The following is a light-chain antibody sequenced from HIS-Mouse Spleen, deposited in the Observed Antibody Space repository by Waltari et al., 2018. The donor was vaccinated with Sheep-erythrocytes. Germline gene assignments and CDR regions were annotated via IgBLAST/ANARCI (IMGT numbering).Light chain of an antibody. CDR2: AAS. V-gene: IGKV1-39*01. Sequence: DIQMTQSPSSLSASVGDRVTITCRASQSISSYLNWYQQKPGKAPKLLIYAASSLQSGVPSRFSGSGSGTDFTLTISSLQPEDFVTYYYQQSYSTPPLTFGGGTKVEIK. J-gene: IGKJ4*01. CDR3: QQSYSTPPLT. CDR1: QSISSY.